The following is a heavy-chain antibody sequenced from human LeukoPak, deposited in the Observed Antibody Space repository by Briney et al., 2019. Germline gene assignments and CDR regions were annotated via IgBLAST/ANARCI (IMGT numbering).Heavy chain of an antibody. J-gene: IGHJ3*02. Sequence: ASVKVSCKASGYTFTSYYMHWVRQAPGQGLEWMGRINPNSGGTNYAQKFQGRVTMTRDTSISTAYMELSRLRSDDTAVYYCARATNWNYAFDIWGQGTMVTVSS. D-gene: IGHD1-7*01. CDR2: INPNSGGT. CDR3: ARATNWNYAFDI. V-gene: IGHV1-2*06. CDR1: GYTFTSYY.